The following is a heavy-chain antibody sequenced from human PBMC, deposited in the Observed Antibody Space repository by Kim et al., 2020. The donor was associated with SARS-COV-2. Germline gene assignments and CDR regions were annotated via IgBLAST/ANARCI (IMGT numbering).Heavy chain of an antibody. J-gene: IGHJ6*02. CDR1: GYTFTSHA. CDR3: ASPAAESIRNFYYYYGMDV. D-gene: IGHD3-3*01. Sequence: ASVKVSCKASGYTFTSHAMNWVRQAPGQGLEWMGWINTNTGNPTYAQGFTGRFVFSLDTSVSTAYLQISSLKAEDTAVYYCASPAAESIRNFYYYYGMDVWGQGTTVTVSS. CDR2: INTNTGNP. V-gene: IGHV7-4-1*02.